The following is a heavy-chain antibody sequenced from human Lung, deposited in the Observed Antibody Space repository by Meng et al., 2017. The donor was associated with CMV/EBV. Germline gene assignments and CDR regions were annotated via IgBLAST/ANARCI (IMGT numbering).Heavy chain of an antibody. Sequence: SETXSLXCTVSGGSISSSSYYWGWIRQPPGKGLEWIGSIYYSGSTYYNPSLKSRVTISVDTSKNQFSLKLSSVTAADTAVYYCARKLVVPAAIRNDAFDIXGQGXMVTVSS. CDR3: ARKLVVPAAIRNDAFDI. D-gene: IGHD2-2*01. V-gene: IGHV4-39*07. CDR2: IYYSGST. J-gene: IGHJ3*02. CDR1: GGSISSSSYY.